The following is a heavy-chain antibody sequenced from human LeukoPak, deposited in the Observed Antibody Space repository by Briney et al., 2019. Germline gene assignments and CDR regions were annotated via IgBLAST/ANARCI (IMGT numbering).Heavy chain of an antibody. CDR3: ATLDIVVVPAAERRSSWFDP. V-gene: IGHV4-59*08. J-gene: IGHJ5*02. CDR1: GDSISSYY. Sequence: SETLSLTCTVSGDSISSYYWSWIRQPPGKGLEWIGYIYHSGSTNYNPSLKSRVTISADTSKDQFSLKLASVTAADTAVYYCATLDIVVVPAAERRSSWFDPWGQGTLVTVSS. D-gene: IGHD2-2*03. CDR2: IYHSGST.